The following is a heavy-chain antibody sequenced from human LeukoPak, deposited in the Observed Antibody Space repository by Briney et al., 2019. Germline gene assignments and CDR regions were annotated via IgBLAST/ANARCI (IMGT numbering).Heavy chain of an antibody. Sequence: PGRALRLSCAESLFTFTTYLMHWVRQAPGKRLVRVSHICSDGSSVNYADSVKGRFTIYRDNAKNTLYLQMNSRRADDTAVYSCAGSYGASRSYSAFDIWGLGTMVTVSS. V-gene: IGHV3-74*01. CDR2: ICSDGSSV. D-gene: IGHD3-10*01. CDR3: AGSYGASRSYSAFDI. CDR1: LFTFTTYL. J-gene: IGHJ3*02.